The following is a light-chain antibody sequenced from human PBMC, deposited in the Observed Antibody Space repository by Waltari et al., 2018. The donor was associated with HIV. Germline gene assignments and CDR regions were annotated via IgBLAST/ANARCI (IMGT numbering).Light chain of an antibody. Sequence: DIQMTQSPSSLSASVGDRVTITCQASQDITNYLNWYQQKPGKAPKLLIYDASSFETGVPSRFGGSGSGTDFTFTISSLQPEDIATYYCQQYDNLPLTCGGGTEVEIK. CDR1: QDITNY. J-gene: IGKJ4*01. CDR3: QQYDNLPLT. V-gene: IGKV1-33*01. CDR2: DAS.